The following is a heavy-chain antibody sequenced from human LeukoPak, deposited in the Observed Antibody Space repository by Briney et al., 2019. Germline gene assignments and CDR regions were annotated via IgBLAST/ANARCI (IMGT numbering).Heavy chain of an antibody. CDR3: ARVVDSTRAFHI. V-gene: IGHV3-66*01. J-gene: IGHJ3*02. CDR2: ISGGGGT. CDR1: GFTVSNNF. Sequence: GGSLRLSCAASGFTVSNNFMSWVRLAPGQGLEGVSLISGGGGTYYAASVKGRFTISRGNSENSLYLQMNSLRPEDTAAYYCARVVDSTRAFHIWGQGTLVIVSS. D-gene: IGHD2-21*01.